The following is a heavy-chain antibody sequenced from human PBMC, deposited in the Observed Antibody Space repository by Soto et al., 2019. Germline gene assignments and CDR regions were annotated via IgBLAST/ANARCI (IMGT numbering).Heavy chain of an antibody. D-gene: IGHD3-22*01. Sequence: SETLSLTCTVSGGSISSGDYYWSWIRQPPGKGLEWIGYIYYSGSTYYNPSLKSRVTISVDTSKNQFYLQMNSLKTEDTAVYYCITDTNYYDSRGYYYRDYWGQGTLVTVSS. CDR1: GGSISSGDYY. CDR2: IYYSGST. CDR3: ITDTNYYDSRGYYYRDY. V-gene: IGHV4-30-4*01. J-gene: IGHJ4*02.